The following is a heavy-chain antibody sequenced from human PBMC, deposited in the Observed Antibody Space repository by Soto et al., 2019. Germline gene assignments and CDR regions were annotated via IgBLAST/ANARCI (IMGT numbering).Heavy chain of an antibody. D-gene: IGHD6-19*01. V-gene: IGHV3-74*01. CDR2: IKSDGSVT. Sequence: EVQLVESGGGLDQPGGSLRLSCAASGFTRSNGWAHWVRQAPGKGPVWVSRIKSDGSVTNYADSVKGRFTISRDDARNTLYLQTNSLRAEDTALYYCLVYINGWNWGQGTLVTVSS. CDR1: GFTRSNGW. CDR3: LVYINGWN. J-gene: IGHJ1*01.